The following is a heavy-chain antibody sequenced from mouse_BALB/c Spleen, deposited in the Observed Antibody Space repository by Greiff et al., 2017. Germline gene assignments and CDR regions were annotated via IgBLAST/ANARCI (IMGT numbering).Heavy chain of an antibody. V-gene: IGHV1S56*01. J-gene: IGHJ2*01. CDR3: ARCPLRYYFDY. CDR1: GYTFTSYY. D-gene: IGHD1-1*01. Sequence: VQLQQSGPELVKPGASVRISCKASGYTFTSYYIHWVKQRPGQGLEWIGWIYPGNVNTKYNEKFKGKATLTADKSSSTAYMQLSSLTSEDSAVYFCARCPLRYYFDYWGQGTTLTVSS. CDR2: IYPGNVNT.